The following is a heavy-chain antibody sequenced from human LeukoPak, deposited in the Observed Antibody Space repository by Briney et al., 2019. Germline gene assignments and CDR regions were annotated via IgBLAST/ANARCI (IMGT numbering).Heavy chain of an antibody. CDR2: INHSGNT. CDR1: GGSFSGYY. Sequence: PSETLSLTCAVYGGSFSGYYWSWIRQPPGKGLEWIGEINHSGNTNYNPSLKSRVTISVDTSKNQFSLKLSSVTAADTAVYYCARRNGYINDWPNWFAPWGQGTLVTVSS. J-gene: IGHJ5*02. V-gene: IGHV4-34*01. D-gene: IGHD6-19*01. CDR3: ARRNGYINDWPNWFAP.